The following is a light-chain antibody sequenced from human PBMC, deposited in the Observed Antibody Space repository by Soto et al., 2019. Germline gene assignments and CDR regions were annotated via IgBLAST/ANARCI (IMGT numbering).Light chain of an antibody. CDR2: RAS. CDR1: QSISSN. J-gene: IGKJ4*01. CDR3: QQYNNWPRAT. V-gene: IGKV3-15*01. Sequence: VMTQSPATLSVSPGERATLSCRASQSISSNLAWYQQKLGQAPRLFIFRASSRATGIPARFSGSGSGTEVIMTISSLQSEDFAVYYCQQYNNWPRATFGGGTKVEIK.